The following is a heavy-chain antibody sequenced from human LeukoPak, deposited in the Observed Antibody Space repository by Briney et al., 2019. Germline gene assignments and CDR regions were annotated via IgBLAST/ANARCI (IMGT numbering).Heavy chain of an antibody. CDR3: ARVVGDGYSDY. CDR2: IYYRGST. J-gene: IGHJ4*02. D-gene: IGHD5-24*01. V-gene: IGHV4-59*01. CDR1: GGSLRRYY. Sequence: SETLSPTCPVSGGSLRRYYWSWVPQPPRKGMEWIGYIYYRGSTNYNPSLKSRVTISVDTSRNQFSLKLTSVTAADTAVYYCARVVGDGYSDYWGQGTLVTVSS.